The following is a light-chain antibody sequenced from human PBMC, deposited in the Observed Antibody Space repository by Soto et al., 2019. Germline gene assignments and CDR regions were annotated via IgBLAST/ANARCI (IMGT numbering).Light chain of an antibody. CDR1: QTISSW. CDR2: AAS. V-gene: IGKV1-9*01. Sequence: DIQMTQSPSTLSGSVGDRVTITCRASQTISSWLAWYQQKPGKAPKLLIYAASTLQNGVPSRFSGSGSGTEFTLTISSLQPEDFATYYRQQLNSYPTFGPGTKVDIK. J-gene: IGKJ3*01. CDR3: QQLNSYPT.